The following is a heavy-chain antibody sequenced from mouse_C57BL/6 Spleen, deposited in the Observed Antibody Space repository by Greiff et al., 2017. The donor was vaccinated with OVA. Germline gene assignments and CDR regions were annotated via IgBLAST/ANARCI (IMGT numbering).Heavy chain of an antibody. V-gene: IGHV10-1*01. Sequence: EVKLVESGGGLVQPKGSLKLSCAASGFSFNTYAMNWVRQAPGKGLEWVARIRSKSNNYATYYADSVKDRFTISRDDSESMLYLQMNNLKTEDTAMYYCVRQRGYFYAMDYWGQGTSVTVSS. CDR3: VRQRGYFYAMDY. J-gene: IGHJ4*01. CDR1: GFSFNTYA. D-gene: IGHD2-14*01. CDR2: IRSKSNNYAT.